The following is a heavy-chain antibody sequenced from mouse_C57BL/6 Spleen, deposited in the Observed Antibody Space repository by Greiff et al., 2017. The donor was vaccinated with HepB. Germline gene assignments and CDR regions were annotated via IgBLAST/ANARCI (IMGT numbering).Heavy chain of an antibody. CDR2: IYPGSGST. V-gene: IGHV1-55*01. CDR3: ARGRDY. J-gene: IGHJ2*01. CDR1: GYTFTSYW. Sequence: VQLQQSGAELVKPGASVKMSCKASGYTFTSYWITWVKQRPGQGLEWIGDIYPGSGSTNYNEKFKSKATLTVDKSSSTAYMQLSSLTSEDSVVYYCARGRDYWGQGTTLTVSS.